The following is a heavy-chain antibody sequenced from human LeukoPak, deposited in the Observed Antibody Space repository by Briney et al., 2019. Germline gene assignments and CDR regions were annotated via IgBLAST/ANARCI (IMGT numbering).Heavy chain of an antibody. CDR2: ISGTGDGT. CDR1: GFTFSSYG. V-gene: IGHV3-23*01. J-gene: IGHJ3*02. CDR3: TKDRRNLDTFDM. Sequence: QPGGSLRLSCTASGFTFSSYGMSWVRQAPGKGLEWVSGISGTGDGTYFADSVKGRFTISRANSKNTVYLQMNSLRAEDTALYYCTKDRRNLDTFDMWGQGTMVTVSS.